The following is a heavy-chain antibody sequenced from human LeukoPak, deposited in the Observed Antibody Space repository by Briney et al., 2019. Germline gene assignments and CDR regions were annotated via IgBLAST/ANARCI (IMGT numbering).Heavy chain of an antibody. Sequence: SETLSLTCTVSGGSISSYYWSWIRQPPGKGLEWIGYIYYSGSTNYNPSLKSRVTISVDTSKNQFSLKLSSVTAADTAVYYCARVLWFGGYFDYWGQGTLVTVSS. CDR3: ARVLWFGGYFDY. V-gene: IGHV4-59*01. CDR1: GGSISSYY. J-gene: IGHJ4*02. D-gene: IGHD3-10*01. CDR2: IYYSGST.